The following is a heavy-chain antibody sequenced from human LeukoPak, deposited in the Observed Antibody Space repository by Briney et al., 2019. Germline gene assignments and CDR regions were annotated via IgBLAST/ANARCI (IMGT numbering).Heavy chain of an antibody. CDR2: IKSKTDGGTT. CDR3: TTGAGYSDAFDI. V-gene: IGHV3-15*01. Sequence: PGGSLRLSCAASGFTFSNAWMSWVRQAPGKGLEGVGRIKSKTDGGTTDYAAPVKGRFTISRDDSKNTLYLQMNSLKTEDTAVYSCTTGAGYSDAFDIWGQGTMVTVSS. D-gene: IGHD3-10*01. CDR1: GFTFSNAW. J-gene: IGHJ3*02.